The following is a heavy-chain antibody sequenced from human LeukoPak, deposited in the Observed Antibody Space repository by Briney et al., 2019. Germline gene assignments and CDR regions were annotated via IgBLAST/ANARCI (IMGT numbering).Heavy chain of an antibody. V-gene: IGHV3-30*02. CDR3: ARDPYSGGYGAYYYYMDV. D-gene: IGHD6-19*01. J-gene: IGHJ6*03. Sequence: PGGSLRLSCAASGFTFSSYGMHWVRQAPGKGLEWVGFIRYDGSNKYYADSVRGRFTISRDNAENSLYLQMNSLRDEDTAVYYCARDPYSGGYGAYYYYMDVWGKGTTVTVSS. CDR2: IRYDGSNK. CDR1: GFTFSSYG.